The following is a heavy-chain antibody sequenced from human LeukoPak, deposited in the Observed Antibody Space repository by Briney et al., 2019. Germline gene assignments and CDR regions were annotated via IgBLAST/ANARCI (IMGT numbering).Heavy chain of an antibody. V-gene: IGHV4-39*07. CDR2: IYYSGST. J-gene: IGHJ4*02. D-gene: IGHD4-17*01. CDR3: AREKDDYGIY. CDR1: GGSISSSSYY. Sequence: SETLFLTCTVSGGSISSSSYYWGWIRQPPGKGLEWIGSIYYSGSTYYNPSLKSRVTISVDTSKNQFSLKLSSVTAADTAVYYCAREKDDYGIYWGQGTLVTVSS.